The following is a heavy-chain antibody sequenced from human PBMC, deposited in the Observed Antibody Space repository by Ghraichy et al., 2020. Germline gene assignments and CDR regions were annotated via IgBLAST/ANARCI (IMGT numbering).Heavy chain of an antibody. J-gene: IGHJ6*03. CDR3: ARGGVFRQYYYYYYMDV. CDR2: INHSGST. D-gene: IGHD3/OR15-3a*01. CDR1: GGSFSGYY. V-gene: IGHV4-34*01. Sequence: SETLSLTCAVYGGSFSGYYWSWIRQPPGKGLEWIGEINHSGSTNYNPSLKSRVTISVDTSKNQFSLKLSSVTAADTAVYYCARGGVFRQYYYYYYMDVWGKGTTVTVSS.